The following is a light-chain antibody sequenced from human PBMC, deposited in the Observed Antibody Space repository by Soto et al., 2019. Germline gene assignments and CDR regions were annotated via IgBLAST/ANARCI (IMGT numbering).Light chain of an antibody. CDR3: VQALHAPYT. V-gene: IGKV2-28*01. Sequence: DIVMTQSPLSLPVTPGEPASISCRSSQSLLHSNGYNYLDWYLQKPGQSPQLLIYLGSNRASGVPDRFSGSGSGTDFTLKISSVEAEDVGVYYCVQALHAPYTFGQGTKLEIK. J-gene: IGKJ2*01. CDR2: LGS. CDR1: QSLLHSNGYNY.